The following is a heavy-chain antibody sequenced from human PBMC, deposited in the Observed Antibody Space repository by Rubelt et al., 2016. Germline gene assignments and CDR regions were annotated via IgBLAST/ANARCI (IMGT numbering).Heavy chain of an antibody. CDR2: IIPILGIA. D-gene: IGHD4-17*01. Sequence: QVQLVQSGAEVKKPGSSVKVSCKASGGTFSSYAISWVRQAPGQGLEWMGRIIPILGIATYEQKFKGRGTITADKSTSTAYMGLSSRRSEDTAVYYCARTHPYGDYPTPWGQGTLVTVSS. CDR1: GGTFSSYA. CDR3: ARTHPYGDYPTP. V-gene: IGHV1-69*04. J-gene: IGHJ5*02.